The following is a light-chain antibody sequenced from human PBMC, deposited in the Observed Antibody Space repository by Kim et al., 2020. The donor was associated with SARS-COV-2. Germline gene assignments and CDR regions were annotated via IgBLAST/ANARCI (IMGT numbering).Light chain of an antibody. J-gene: IGLJ3*02. CDR2: YDS. CDR3: QVWDSSSDHWV. Sequence: SYELTQPPSVSVALGKTARITCGGNNIGSKSVHWYQQKPDQAPVLVIYYDSDRPSGIPERFSGSNSGNTATLTISRVEAGDEADYYCQVWDSSSDHWVFGGGTKLTVL. CDR1: NIGSKS. V-gene: IGLV3-21*04.